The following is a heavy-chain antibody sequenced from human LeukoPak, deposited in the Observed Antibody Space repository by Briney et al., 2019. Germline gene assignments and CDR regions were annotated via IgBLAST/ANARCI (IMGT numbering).Heavy chain of an antibody. CDR1: GFTYSNCG. D-gene: IGHD3-22*01. CDR3: ARDWTQDYYDSSGLIGY. J-gene: IGHJ4*02. Sequence: PGGSLRLSCAASGFTYSNCGMHWVRQAPGKRLEWVAFIRYDGSNKYYADSVKGRFTISRDNSKNTLYLQMGSLRAEDMAVYYCARDWTQDYYDSSGLIGYWGQGTLVTVSS. V-gene: IGHV3-30*02. CDR2: IRYDGSNK.